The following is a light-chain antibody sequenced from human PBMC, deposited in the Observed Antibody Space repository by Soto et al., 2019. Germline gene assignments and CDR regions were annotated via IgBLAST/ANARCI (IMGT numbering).Light chain of an antibody. J-gene: IGKJ3*01. V-gene: IGKV3-20*01. CDR3: QHYGSSPFT. CDR2: GAS. CDR1: QSVSSNY. Sequence: EIVLTQSPGTLSLSPGERATLSCRASQSVSSNYLAWYQQKPGQAPRLLVYGASSRATGIPDRFSGSGSGTDLTLTISRVEPEDFAVYCCQHYGSSPFTFGPGTRVDIK.